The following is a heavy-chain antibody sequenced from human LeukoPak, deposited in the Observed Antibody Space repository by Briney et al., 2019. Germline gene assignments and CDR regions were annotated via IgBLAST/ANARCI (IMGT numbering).Heavy chain of an antibody. CDR3: ARPREAYYHYGSGSPNAFDI. J-gene: IGHJ3*02. Sequence: SETLSLTCTVSGGSISSSSYYWGWIRQPPGKGLEWIGSIYYSGSTYYNPSLKSRVTISVDTSKNQFSLKLSSVTAADTAVYYCARPREAYYHYGSGSPNAFDIWGQGTMVTVSS. CDR2: IYYSGST. CDR1: GGSISSSSYY. D-gene: IGHD3-10*01. V-gene: IGHV4-39*01.